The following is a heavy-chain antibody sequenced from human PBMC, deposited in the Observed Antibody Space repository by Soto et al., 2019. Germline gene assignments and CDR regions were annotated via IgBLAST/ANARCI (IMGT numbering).Heavy chain of an antibody. CDR3: ATYGDRYYFDY. D-gene: IGHD4-17*01. CDR1: AFTFGRYG. Sequence: PGGSLRLARAVSAFTFGRYGVEWVRQAPGKGLEWVAFICYDGSNKYYADSVKGRFTISRDKSKNTLYLQMNSLRAEDTAVYYCATYGDRYYFDYWGQGTLVTVSS. J-gene: IGHJ4*02. CDR2: ICYDGSNK. V-gene: IGHV3-33*07.